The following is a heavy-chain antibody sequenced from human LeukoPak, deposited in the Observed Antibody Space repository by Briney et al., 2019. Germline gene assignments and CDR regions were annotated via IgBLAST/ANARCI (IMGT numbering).Heavy chain of an antibody. CDR1: GFTFSSYA. CDR3: AKGSYYDSSGSFYFDY. Sequence: GGSLRLSCAASGFTFSSYAMGWVRQAPGKGLEWVSGISGSGDNTYYADSVKGRFTISRDNSKNTLYVQVNSLGTEDTAAYYCAKGSYYDSSGSFYFDYWGQGTLVTVSS. V-gene: IGHV3-23*01. D-gene: IGHD3-22*01. J-gene: IGHJ4*02. CDR2: ISGSGDNT.